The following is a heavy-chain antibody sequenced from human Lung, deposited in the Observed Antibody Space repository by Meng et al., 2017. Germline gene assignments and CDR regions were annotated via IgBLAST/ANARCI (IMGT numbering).Heavy chain of an antibody. Sequence: QGQLQESGPGLVKPSQTLSLTWTVSGGSISSSNYYWSWIRQPPGKGLEWSGHIYNSGSTYYNPSLKSRITISVDTSKNQFSLKLSSVTAADTAVYYCARGQKGYFDLWGRGTLVTVSS. CDR1: GGSISSSNYY. J-gene: IGHJ2*01. V-gene: IGHV4-30-4*01. CDR2: IYNSGST. CDR3: ARGQKGYFDL.